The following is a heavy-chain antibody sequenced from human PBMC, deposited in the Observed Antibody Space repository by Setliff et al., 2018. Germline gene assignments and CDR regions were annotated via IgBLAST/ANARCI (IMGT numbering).Heavy chain of an antibody. V-gene: IGHV3-21*05. CDR3: ASAGHSGSWFPFDAFHI. D-gene: IGHD6-13*01. CDR2: INSRSTYI. Sequence: GGSLRLSCAASGFTFSSYNMDWVRQAPGKGLEWVSYINSRSTYIYYADSMKGRFTISRDNAKNSLYLQMNSLRAEDTAVYYCASAGHSGSWFPFDAFHIWGQGTMVTVSS. CDR1: GFTFSSYN. J-gene: IGHJ3*02.